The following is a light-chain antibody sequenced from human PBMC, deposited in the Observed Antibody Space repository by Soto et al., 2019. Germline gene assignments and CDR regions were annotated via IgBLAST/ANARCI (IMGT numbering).Light chain of an antibody. CDR2: EVT. CDR1: SSDVGGYNY. V-gene: IGLV2-8*01. J-gene: IGLJ1*01. Sequence: QPVLTQPPSASGSPGQSVTISCTGTSSDVGGYNYVSWYQQHPGKAPKLMIYEVTKRPSGVPDRFSGSKSGNTASLTVSGLQAEDEADYYCCSYAGSNNLKVFGTGTKVTVL. CDR3: CSYAGSNNLKV.